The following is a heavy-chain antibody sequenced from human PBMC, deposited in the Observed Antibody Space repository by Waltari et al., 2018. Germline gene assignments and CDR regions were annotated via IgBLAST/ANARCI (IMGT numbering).Heavy chain of an antibody. CDR2: IYHSGST. D-gene: IGHD6-19*01. CDR3: ARDQGPHSGWLSGYYYYYGMDV. V-gene: IGHV4-38-2*02. J-gene: IGHJ6*02. Sequence: QVQLQESGPGLVKPSETLSLTCAVSGYSISSGYYWDWIRQPPGKGLEWIGSIYHSGSTYYNPSLKSRVTISVDTSKNQFSLKLSSVTAADTAVYYCARDQGPHSGWLSGYYYYYGMDVWGQGTTVTVSS. CDR1: GYSISSGYY.